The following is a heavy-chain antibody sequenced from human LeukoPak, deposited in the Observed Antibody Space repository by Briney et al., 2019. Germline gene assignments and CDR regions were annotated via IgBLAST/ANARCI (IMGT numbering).Heavy chain of an antibody. D-gene: IGHD3-22*01. V-gene: IGHV3-23*01. CDR2: ISDNSGRT. J-gene: IGHJ5*02. CDR3: AREYDSSWPS. CDR1: GFSFRTYA. Sequence: GGSLRLSCAASGFSFRTYAMSWVRQAPGKGLEWASAISDNSGRTYYADSVKGRFTISRDSSKNTLFVQMNSLRAVDTAVYYCAREYDSSWPSWGQGTLVTVSS.